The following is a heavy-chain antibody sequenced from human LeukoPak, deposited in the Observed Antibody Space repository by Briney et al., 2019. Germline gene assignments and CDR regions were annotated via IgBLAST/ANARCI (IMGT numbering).Heavy chain of an antibody. CDR3: ARGTAGTTGYYYYMDV. Sequence: GGSLRLSCAASGFTVSRNYMSWVRQAPGKGLEWVSIIYSGGRTYYTDSVKGRFTISRDNSKNTLYLQMNSLRAEDTAVYYCARGTAGTTGYYYYMDVWGKGTTVTISS. J-gene: IGHJ6*03. CDR2: IYSGGRT. V-gene: IGHV3-53*01. D-gene: IGHD1-1*01. CDR1: GFTVSRNY.